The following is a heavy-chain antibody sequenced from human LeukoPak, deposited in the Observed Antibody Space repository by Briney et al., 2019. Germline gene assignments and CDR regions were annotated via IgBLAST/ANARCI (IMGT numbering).Heavy chain of an antibody. CDR3: ARDHILCGSSCDYS. V-gene: IGHV3-7*04. CDR1: GFTFTNAY. CDR2: IKPDGSET. Sequence: GGSLRDSCGASGFTFTNAYMSWVRQAPGKGLEWVANIKPDGSETWYVDSVQGRFTVSRDNAKNSLYLQINSLRVEDTAVYYCARDHILCGSSCDYSWGQGTMVTVSS. J-gene: IGHJ4*02. D-gene: IGHD6-13*01.